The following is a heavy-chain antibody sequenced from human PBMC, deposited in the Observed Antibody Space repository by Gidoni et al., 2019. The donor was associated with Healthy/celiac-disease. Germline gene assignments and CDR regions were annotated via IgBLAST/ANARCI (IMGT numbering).Heavy chain of an antibody. CDR1: GGSFSSYA. CDR3: AREVVVAATPDWFDP. V-gene: IGHV1-69*04. D-gene: IGHD2-15*01. CDR2: IIPIRGIA. J-gene: IGHJ5*02. Sequence: QVQLVKSGAEVKKPGSSVKVSCKASGGSFSSYAISWVRQAPGQGLEWMGRIIPIRGIANYAQKFQGRVTITADKSTSTAYMELSSLRSEDTAVYYCAREVVVAATPDWFDPWGQGTLVTVSS.